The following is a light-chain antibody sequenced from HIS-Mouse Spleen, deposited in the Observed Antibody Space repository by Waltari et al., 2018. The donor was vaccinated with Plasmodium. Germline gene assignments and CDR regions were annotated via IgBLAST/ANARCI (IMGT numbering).Light chain of an antibody. Sequence: AIRMTPSPSSFSASTGDRVTITCRASQGISSYLAWYQQKPGKAPKLLIYAASTLQSGVPSRFSGSGSGTDITLTISCLQSEDFATYYCQQYYSYPLTFGGGTKVEIK. J-gene: IGKJ4*01. CDR3: QQYYSYPLT. CDR1: QGISSY. V-gene: IGKV1-8*01. CDR2: AAS.